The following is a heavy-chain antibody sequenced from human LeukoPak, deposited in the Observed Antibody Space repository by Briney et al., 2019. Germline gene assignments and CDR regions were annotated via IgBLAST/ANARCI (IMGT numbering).Heavy chain of an antibody. CDR3: ARVGARSPVFDY. CDR2: IYYSGST. J-gene: IGHJ4*02. Sequence: SETLSLTCTVSGGSISSYYWSWIRQPPGKGLEWIGYIYYSGSTNYNPSLKSRVTISVDTSKNQFSLKLSSVTAADTAVYYCARVGARSPVFDYWGQGTLVTVSS. D-gene: IGHD1-26*01. CDR1: GGSISSYY. V-gene: IGHV4-59*01.